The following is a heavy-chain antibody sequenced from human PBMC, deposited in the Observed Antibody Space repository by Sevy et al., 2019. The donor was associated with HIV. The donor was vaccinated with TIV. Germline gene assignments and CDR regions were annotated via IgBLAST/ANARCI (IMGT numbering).Heavy chain of an antibody. D-gene: IGHD3-3*01. V-gene: IGHV3-33*01. CDR2: IWYDGTNK. Sequence: GGSLRLSCAASGFTFSSHGLHWVRQAPGKGLEWVAVIWYDGTNKYYADSVKGRFTISRDNSKNTLFLQMNSLRAEDTAVYYCARDLRFLEWLKDHWGQGTPVTVSS. J-gene: IGHJ4*02. CDR1: GFTFSSHG. CDR3: ARDLRFLEWLKDH.